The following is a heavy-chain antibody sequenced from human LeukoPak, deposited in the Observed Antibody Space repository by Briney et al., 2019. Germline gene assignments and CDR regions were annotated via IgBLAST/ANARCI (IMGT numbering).Heavy chain of an antibody. CDR1: GGSISSYY. CDR3: AREREYCSGTSCYLSAFDI. V-gene: IGHV4-59*01. Sequence: PSETLSLTCTVSGGSISSYYWSWIRQPPGKGLEWIGYIYYSGSTNYNPSLKSRVTISVDTSKNQFSLKLSSVTAADTAVYYCAREREYCSGTSCYLSAFDIWGQGTMVTVSS. D-gene: IGHD2-2*01. CDR2: IYYSGST. J-gene: IGHJ3*02.